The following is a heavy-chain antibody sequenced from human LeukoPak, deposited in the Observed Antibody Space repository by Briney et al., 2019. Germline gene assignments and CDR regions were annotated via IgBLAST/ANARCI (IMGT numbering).Heavy chain of an antibody. Sequence: ASVKVSCKASGGTFSSYAISWVRQAPGQGLEWMRWMNPGSGNTGYAQRFQGRVTMTRDTSINTAYLELSSLTSEDTAVYYCAAHTYYYSSGSFAYWGQGTPVTVSS. CDR1: GGTFSSYA. CDR3: AAHTYYYSSGSFAY. CDR2: MNPGSGNT. D-gene: IGHD3-10*01. V-gene: IGHV1-8*02. J-gene: IGHJ4*02.